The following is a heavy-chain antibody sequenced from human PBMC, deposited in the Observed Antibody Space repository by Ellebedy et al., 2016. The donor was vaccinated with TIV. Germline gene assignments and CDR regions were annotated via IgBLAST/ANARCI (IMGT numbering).Heavy chain of an antibody. V-gene: IGHV3-21*04. D-gene: IGHD2-2*01. Sequence: GESLKISCAASGFTFTPYTINWVRQAPGKGLQWVPSISGSSHYILYADSVKGRFAVSRDNAKNSLYLQMSSLRAEDTAVYYCGRVYRPVDIVVVPSAIDHWGQGTLVTVSS. CDR1: GFTFTPYT. CDR2: ISGSSHYI. CDR3: GRVYRPVDIVVVPSAIDH. J-gene: IGHJ4*02.